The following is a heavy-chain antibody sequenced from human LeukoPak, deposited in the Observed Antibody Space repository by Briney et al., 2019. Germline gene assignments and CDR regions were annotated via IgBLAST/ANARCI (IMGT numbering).Heavy chain of an antibody. Sequence: SETLSLTCTVSGGSVSSGSYYWSWIRQPPGKGLEWIGYIYYSGSTNYNPSLKSRVTISADTSKNQFSLKLSSVTAADTAVYYCARDSAAGLYWGQGTLVTVSS. J-gene: IGHJ4*02. V-gene: IGHV4-61*01. CDR2: IYYSGST. CDR3: ARDSAAGLY. D-gene: IGHD6-13*01. CDR1: GGSVSSGSYY.